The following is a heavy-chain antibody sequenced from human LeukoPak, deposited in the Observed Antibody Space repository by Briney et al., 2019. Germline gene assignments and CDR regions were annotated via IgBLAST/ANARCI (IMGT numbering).Heavy chain of an antibody. CDR2: IYPGDSDT. CDR3: AREDSGPSDY. Sequence: GESLKISCKGPGYSFSSYWIGWVRQMPGKGLEWMGIIYPGDSDTRYSPSFQGQVTISADKSISTTYLQWSSLKASDTAIYYCAREDSGPSDYWGQGTLVTVAS. J-gene: IGHJ4*02. V-gene: IGHV5-51*01. CDR1: GYSFSSYW.